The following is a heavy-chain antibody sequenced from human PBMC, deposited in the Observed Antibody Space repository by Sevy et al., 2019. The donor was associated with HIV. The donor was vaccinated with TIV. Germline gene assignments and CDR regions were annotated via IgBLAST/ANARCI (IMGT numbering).Heavy chain of an antibody. Sequence: GGSLRLSCAASGFTFSISAMTWVRQAPGKGLEWVSVISGSGNSAYYADSVKGRFTISRDNSKNTLSLQMNSLRAEDTAVDYCVKGGRSYVDSYLDHWGQGTLVTVSS. J-gene: IGHJ4*02. D-gene: IGHD3-9*01. CDR3: VKGGRSYVDSYLDH. CDR1: GFTFSISA. CDR2: ISGSGNSA. V-gene: IGHV3-23*01.